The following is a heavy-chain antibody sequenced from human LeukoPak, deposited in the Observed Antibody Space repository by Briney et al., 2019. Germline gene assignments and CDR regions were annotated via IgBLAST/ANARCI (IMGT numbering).Heavy chain of an antibody. D-gene: IGHD1-1*01. Sequence: PSETLSLTCAVYGGSFSGYYWSWIRQPQGKGLEWIGSIYYSGSTYYNPSLKSRVTISVDTSKNQFSLKLSSVTAADTAVYYCARDVSWNDDSGWFDPWGQGTLVTVSS. CDR1: GGSFSGYY. CDR2: IYYSGST. J-gene: IGHJ5*02. CDR3: ARDVSWNDDSGWFDP. V-gene: IGHV4-34*01.